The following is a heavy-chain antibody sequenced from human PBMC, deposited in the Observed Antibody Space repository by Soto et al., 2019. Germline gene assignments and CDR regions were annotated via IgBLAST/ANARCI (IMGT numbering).Heavy chain of an antibody. CDR2: ILVGGST. CDR3: AKATATGGGAFEI. J-gene: IGHJ3*02. V-gene: IGHV3-23*01. CDR1: GFICSSYD. D-gene: IGHD2-8*02. Sequence: GGSLRLSCAVSGFICSSYDMSWVRQAPGKGLEWVSTILVGGSTHYEDSVKGRFTISRDTSKNTVYLQMNSLTAGDTAVYYCAKATATGGGAFEICGQGTMVTVSS.